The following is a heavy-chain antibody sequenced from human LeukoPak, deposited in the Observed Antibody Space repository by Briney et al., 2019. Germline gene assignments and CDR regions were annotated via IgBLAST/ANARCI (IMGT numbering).Heavy chain of an antibody. J-gene: IGHJ4*02. Sequence: GGSLRLSCAASGFTFSSYSMNWVRQAPGKGLEWASSISSSSSYIYYADSVKGRFTISRDNAKNSLYLQMNSLRAEDTAVYYCARPPVEEQWLVDYWGQGTMVTVS. CDR2: ISSSSSYI. CDR1: GFTFSSYS. V-gene: IGHV3-21*01. D-gene: IGHD6-19*01. CDR3: ARPPVEEQWLVDY.